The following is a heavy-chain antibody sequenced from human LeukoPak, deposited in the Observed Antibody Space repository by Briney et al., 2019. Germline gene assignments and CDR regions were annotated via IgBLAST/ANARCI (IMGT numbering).Heavy chain of an antibody. CDR3: ANGNRCTSPNCLGYYYFYMDV. CDR2: FSGSGGTT. J-gene: IGHJ6*03. CDR1: GFTFSSYA. V-gene: IGHV3-23*01. Sequence: PGGSLRLSCAASGFTFSSYAMNWVRQAPGRGLEWVSGFSGSGGTTYYADSVKGRFTISRDNSNTTLYMQMNSLRAEDTAVYYCANGNRCTSPNCLGYYYFYMDVWGKGTTVTVSS. D-gene: IGHD2-8*01.